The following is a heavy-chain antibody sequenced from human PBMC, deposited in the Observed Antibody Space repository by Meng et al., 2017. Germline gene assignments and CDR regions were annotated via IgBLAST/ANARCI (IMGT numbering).Heavy chain of an antibody. CDR1: GFTFSSYS. J-gene: IGHJ4*02. V-gene: IGHV3-21*01. CDR3: ARELRRDGYRAKFDY. Sequence: GSRKISGAASGFTFSSYSMNWVRQAPGKGLEWVSSISSSSSYIYYADSVKGRFTISRDNAKNSLYLQMNSLRAEDTAVYYCARELRRDGYRAKFDYWGQGTLVTVSS. CDR2: ISSSSSYI. D-gene: IGHD5-24*01.